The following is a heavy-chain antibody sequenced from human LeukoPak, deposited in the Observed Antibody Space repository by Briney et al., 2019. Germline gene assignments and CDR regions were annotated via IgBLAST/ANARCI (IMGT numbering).Heavy chain of an antibody. V-gene: IGHV3-48*03. CDR2: ISSSGSTI. CDR3: ASLWFGELS. Sequence: PGGSLRLSCAASGFTFSSYEMNWVRQAPGKGLEWVSYISSSGSTIYYADSVKGRFTISRDNAKNSLYLQMNSLRAGDTAVYYCASLWFGELSWGQGTLVTVSS. CDR1: GFTFSSYE. J-gene: IGHJ4*02. D-gene: IGHD3-10*01.